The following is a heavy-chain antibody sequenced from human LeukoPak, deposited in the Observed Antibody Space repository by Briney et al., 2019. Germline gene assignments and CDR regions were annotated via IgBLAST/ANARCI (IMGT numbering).Heavy chain of an antibody. V-gene: IGHV3-23*01. CDR1: GFSFSSFA. J-gene: IGHJ4*02. Sequence: GGSLRLSCAGSGFSFSSFAMTWVHQAPGKGLEWVSTIYGGGTNTFYADSVKGRFTISRDDSKNMQFLEMDSLRPEDTAVYFCAKRITEAAGIYFDSWGQGTLVTVSS. D-gene: IGHD6-19*01. CDR2: IYGGGTNT. CDR3: AKRITEAAGIYFDS.